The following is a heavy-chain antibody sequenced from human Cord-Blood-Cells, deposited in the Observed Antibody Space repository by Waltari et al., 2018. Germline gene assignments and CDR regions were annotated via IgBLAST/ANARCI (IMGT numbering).Heavy chain of an antibody. V-gene: IGHV1-8*03. CDR1: GYTFTSYD. CDR3: ARATVGNDPHWRLHNWFDP. D-gene: IGHD1-1*01. Sequence: QVQLVQSGAEVKKPGASVKVSCKASGYTFTSYDINWVRQATGQGLEWMGWMNPNSGNTGYAQKFQGRVTITRNTSISTAYMELSSLRSEDTAVYYCARATVGNDPHWRLHNWFDPWGQGTLVTVSS. J-gene: IGHJ5*02. CDR2: MNPNSGNT.